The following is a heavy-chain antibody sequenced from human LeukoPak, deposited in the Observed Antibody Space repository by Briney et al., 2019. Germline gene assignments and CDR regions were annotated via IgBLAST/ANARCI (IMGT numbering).Heavy chain of an antibody. J-gene: IGHJ5*02. D-gene: IGHD2-2*01. V-gene: IGHV1-2*02. CDR3: ASEGSDIAVVPAAINWFDP. Sequence: ASVKVSCKASGYTFTGYYMHWVRQAPGQGLEWMGWINPNSGGTNYAQKFQGRVTMTRDTSISTAYMELSRLRSDDTAVYYCASEGSDIAVVPAAINWFDPWGQGTLVTVSS. CDR2: INPNSGGT. CDR1: GYTFTGYY.